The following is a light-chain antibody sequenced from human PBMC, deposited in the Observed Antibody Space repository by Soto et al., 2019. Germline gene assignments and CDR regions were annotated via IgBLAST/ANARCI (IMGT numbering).Light chain of an antibody. J-gene: IGKJ1*01. CDR1: QRISGH. V-gene: IGKV3-11*01. Sequence: EIVLTQSPATLSLSPGERATLSCRASQRISGHLAWYQQKPGQAPRLLIYDASNRATGIPVRFSGSGSGADYTLTISSLEPEDFAVYYCQQRSNLPWTFGQGTKV. CDR2: DAS. CDR3: QQRSNLPWT.